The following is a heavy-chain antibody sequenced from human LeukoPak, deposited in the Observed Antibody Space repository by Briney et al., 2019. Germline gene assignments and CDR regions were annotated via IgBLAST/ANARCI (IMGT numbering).Heavy chain of an antibody. CDR3: ARVVWFGEVSNFDY. CDR2: IYHSGST. Sequence: SETLSLICAVSGYSISSGYYWGWIRQPPGKGLEWIGSIYHSGSTYYNPSLKSRVTISVDTSKNQFSLKLSSVTAADTAVYYCARVVWFGEVSNFDYWGQGTLVTVSS. CDR1: GYSISSGYY. J-gene: IGHJ4*02. D-gene: IGHD3-10*01. V-gene: IGHV4-38-2*01.